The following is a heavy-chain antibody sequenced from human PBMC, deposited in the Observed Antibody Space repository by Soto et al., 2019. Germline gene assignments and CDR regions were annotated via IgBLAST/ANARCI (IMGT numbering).Heavy chain of an antibody. CDR2: ISGSGSST. V-gene: IGHV3-23*01. CDR3: AKGGAGTAYSSSDY. D-gene: IGHD6-13*01. CDR1: GFTFSSYA. Sequence: HPGGSLRLSCAASGFTFSSYAMNWVRRAPGKGLEWVSVISGSGSSTYYADSVKGRFTISRDDSKNALFLQMNSLRAEDTAVYYCAKGGAGTAYSSSDYWGEGTPVTVSS. J-gene: IGHJ4*02.